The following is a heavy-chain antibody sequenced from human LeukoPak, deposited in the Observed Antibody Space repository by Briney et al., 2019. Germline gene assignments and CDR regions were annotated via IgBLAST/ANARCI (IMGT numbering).Heavy chain of an antibody. Sequence: GASVKVSCKASGGTFSSYAISWVRLAPGQGLEWMGGIIPIFGTANYAQKFQGRVTITADESTSTAYMELSSLRSEDTAVYYCARKLSWEPDAFDIWGQGTMVTVSS. CDR2: IIPIFGTA. CDR3: ARKLSWEPDAFDI. J-gene: IGHJ3*02. V-gene: IGHV1-69*13. CDR1: GGTFSSYA. D-gene: IGHD1-26*01.